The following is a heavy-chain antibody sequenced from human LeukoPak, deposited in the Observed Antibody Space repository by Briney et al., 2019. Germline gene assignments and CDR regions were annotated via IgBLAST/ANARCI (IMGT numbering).Heavy chain of an antibody. V-gene: IGHV3-21*01. Sequence: GGSLRLSCAASGFTFSTSGMNWVRQAPGKGLEWVSSMSITYSNIYYADSVKGRFTMSRDNAKNSLYLQMSSLTAEDTAVYYCARDPSSDRFQYFDCWGQGALVTVSS. J-gene: IGHJ4*02. CDR3: ARDPSSDRFQYFDC. CDR2: MSITYSNI. CDR1: GFTFSTSG. D-gene: IGHD6-19*01.